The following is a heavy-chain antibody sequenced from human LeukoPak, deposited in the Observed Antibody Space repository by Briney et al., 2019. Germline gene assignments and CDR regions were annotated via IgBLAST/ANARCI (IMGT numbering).Heavy chain of an antibody. CDR1: GFTFSSYA. Sequence: PGGSLRLSCAASGFTFSSYAMSWVRQAPGKGLEWVSAISGSGASTYYADSVKGRFIISRDKSKSTLFLQMNSLRAEDTALYYCAKGGNTNREGYFDYWGQGTLVTVSS. CDR2: ISGSGAST. J-gene: IGHJ4*02. D-gene: IGHD1-26*01. CDR3: AKGGNTNREGYFDY. V-gene: IGHV3-23*01.